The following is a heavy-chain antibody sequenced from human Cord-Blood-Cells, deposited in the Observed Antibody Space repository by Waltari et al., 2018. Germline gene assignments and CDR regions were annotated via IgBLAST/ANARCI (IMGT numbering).Heavy chain of an antibody. CDR2: INHRGST. J-gene: IGHJ4*02. D-gene: IGHD3-3*01. V-gene: IGHV4-34*01. Sequence: QVQLQQWGAGLLKPSETLSLTCAVYGGSFSGYYWSWIRQPPGKGLEWIGEINHRGSTNYNPSLKSRVTISVDTSKNQFSLKLSSVTAADTAVYYCARNYDFWSGYVYYWGQGTLVTVSS. CDR3: ARNYDFWSGYVYY. CDR1: GGSFSGYY.